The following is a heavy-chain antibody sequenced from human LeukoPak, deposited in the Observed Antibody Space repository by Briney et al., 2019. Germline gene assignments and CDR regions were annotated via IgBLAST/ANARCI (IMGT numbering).Heavy chain of an antibody. CDR3: ARSRILYVTILGLVTIEAAYFCGY. CDR2: INHSGST. CDR1: GGAISSYY. D-gene: IGHD3-3*01. Sequence: SETLSLTCTVSGGAISSYYWSWIRQPPGKGLEWIGEINHSGSTNYNPSLKSRVTISVDTSQNQFSLKLSYVTAAHTPAYYCARSRILYVTILGLVTIEAAYFCGYWGQGTLVTVSP. J-gene: IGHJ4*02. V-gene: IGHV4-34*01.